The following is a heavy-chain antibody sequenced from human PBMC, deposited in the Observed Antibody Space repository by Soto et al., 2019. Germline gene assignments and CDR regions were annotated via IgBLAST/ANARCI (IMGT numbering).Heavy chain of an antibody. J-gene: IGHJ3*02. V-gene: IGHV3-7*01. Sequence: EVQLVESGGGLVQPGGSLRLSCAASAFTLSSYWMSWVRQAPGKGLEWVANIKPDGSEKYYVDSVKGRFTISRDNTKNSLYLQMSTVRTEDTAIYYCARDYEFGFDIWGQGKLVTVSS. CDR1: AFTLSSYW. D-gene: IGHD3-22*01. CDR2: IKPDGSEK. CDR3: ARDYEFGFDI.